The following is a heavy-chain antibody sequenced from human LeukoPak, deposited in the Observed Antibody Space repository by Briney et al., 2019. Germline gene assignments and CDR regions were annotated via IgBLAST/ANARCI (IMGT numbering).Heavy chain of an antibody. CDR2: IYPGDSDT. Sequence: GESLKISCKGSGYSFPSYWIGWVRQMPGKGLEWMGIIYPGDSDTRYSPSFQGQVIISADKSISTAFLRWTSLKASDPAIYYCARGRGTGSPIAPRYFDLWGRGTLVTVSS. CDR1: GYSFPSYW. D-gene: IGHD3-10*01. V-gene: IGHV5-51*01. CDR3: ARGRGTGSPIAPRYFDL. J-gene: IGHJ2*01.